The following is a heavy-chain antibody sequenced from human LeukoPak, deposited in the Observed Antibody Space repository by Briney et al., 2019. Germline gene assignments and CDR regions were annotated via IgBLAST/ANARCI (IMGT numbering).Heavy chain of an antibody. CDR2: INPNSGDA. J-gene: IGHJ4*02. CDR3: ATLAGEHQAPFHY. CDR1: GYPFTDYY. Sequence: ASVKVSCKASGYPFTDYYMYWVRQAPGQGLEWMGWINPNSGDANYAQRFQGRVTMTRDTSISTAYMEQSRLRSDDTAVYYCATLAGEHQAPFHYWGQGTLVTVSS. D-gene: IGHD1-26*01. V-gene: IGHV1-2*02.